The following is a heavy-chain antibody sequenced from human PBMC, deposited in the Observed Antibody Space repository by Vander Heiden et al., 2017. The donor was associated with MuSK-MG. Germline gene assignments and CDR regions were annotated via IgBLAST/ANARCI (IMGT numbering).Heavy chain of an antibody. D-gene: IGHD6-25*01. CDR1: GFTFDDYV. CDR3: ARESSSSAVGILDH. J-gene: IGHJ1*01. CDR2: VSWDGSIT. Sequence: VHLVESGGAVMQPGGSLRLSCAASGFTFDDYVSHWVRQAPGKGLEWVSLVSWDGSITNYAGSVKGRFTISRDNRKNFVYLQMNRLTFEDTALYYCARESSSSAVGILDHWGQGTLVSVPS. V-gene: IGHV3-43*01.